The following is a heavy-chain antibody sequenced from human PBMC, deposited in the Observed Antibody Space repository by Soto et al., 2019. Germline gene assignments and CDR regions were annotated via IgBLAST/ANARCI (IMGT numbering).Heavy chain of an antibody. V-gene: IGHV1-18*01. CDR1: GYTFTSYG. CDR2: ISAYNGNT. Sequence: QVQLVQSGAEVKKPGASVKVSCEASGYTFTSYGISWVRQAPGQGLEWMGWISAYNGNTNYAQKLXXXXXXXXXXXXXXXXXXXXXXXXXXXXXXXXXXXXXXXXXXDCXKTPXXDYWGQGTLVTV. J-gene: IGHJ4*02. CDR3: XXXXXXXXXXDCXKTPXXDY.